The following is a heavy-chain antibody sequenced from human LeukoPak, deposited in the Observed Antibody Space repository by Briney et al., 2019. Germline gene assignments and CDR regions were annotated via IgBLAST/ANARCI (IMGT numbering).Heavy chain of an antibody. J-gene: IGHJ4*02. CDR1: GFTVSSNY. V-gene: IGHV3-66*01. D-gene: IGHD6-13*01. CDR2: IYSGGST. CDR3: AREGGIAAAATYYFDY. Sequence: GGSLRLSCAASGFTVSSNYMSWVRQAPGKGLEWVSVIYSGGSTYYADSVKGRFTISRDNSKNTLYLQMNSLRAEDTAVYYCAREGGIAAAATYYFDYWGQGTLVTVSS.